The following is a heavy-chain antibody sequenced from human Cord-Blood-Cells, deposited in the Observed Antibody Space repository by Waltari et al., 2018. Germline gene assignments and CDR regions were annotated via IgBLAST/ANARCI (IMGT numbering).Heavy chain of an antibody. Sequence: QVQLQESGPGLVKPSETLSLTCTVSGGSISSYYCSWIRQPPGKGLEWIGYIYYSGSTNYNPSLKSRVTISVDTSKNQFSLKLSSVTAADTAVYYCARHVGIAAAGFDYWGQGTLVTVSS. CDR1: GGSISSYY. J-gene: IGHJ4*02. CDR2: IYYSGST. V-gene: IGHV4-59*08. CDR3: ARHVGIAAAGFDY. D-gene: IGHD6-13*01.